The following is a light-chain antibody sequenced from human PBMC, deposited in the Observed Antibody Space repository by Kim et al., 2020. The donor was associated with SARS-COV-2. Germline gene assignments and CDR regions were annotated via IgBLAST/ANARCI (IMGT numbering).Light chain of an antibody. V-gene: IGKV1D-12*01. J-gene: IGKJ5*01. CDR3: QQANSYPT. CDR1: QSISTW. CDR2: AAS. Sequence: DIQMTQSQSFVSASVGDRVTITCRASQSISTWLAWYQQKPGKAPKLLIYAASSLQSGVPSRFSGSGSGTDFTLTISSLQPEDFATYYCQQANSYPTFGQGTRLDIK.